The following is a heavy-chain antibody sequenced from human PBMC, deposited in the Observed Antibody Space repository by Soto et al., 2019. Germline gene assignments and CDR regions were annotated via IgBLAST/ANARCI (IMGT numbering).Heavy chain of an antibody. Sequence: EVQLVESGGGLVQPGGSLRLSCAASGFTFSSYSMNWVRQAPGKGLEWVSYISSSSSTIYYADSVKGRFTISRDNAKNSLSLQMSSLRAEDTAVYYCARADSGYAHGYYYYGMDVWGQGPTVTVSS. CDR3: ARADSGYAHGYYYYGMDV. V-gene: IGHV3-48*01. D-gene: IGHD5-12*01. CDR1: GFTFSSYS. J-gene: IGHJ6*02. CDR2: ISSSSSTI.